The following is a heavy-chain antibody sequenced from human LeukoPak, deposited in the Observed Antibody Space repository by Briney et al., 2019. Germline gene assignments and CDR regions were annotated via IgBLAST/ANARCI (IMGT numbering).Heavy chain of an antibody. CDR1: GFTFSSYG. D-gene: IGHD6-13*01. V-gene: IGHV3-30*02. CDR3: AKDRSSWYGSNAFDY. CDR2: IRYDGSNK. Sequence: GGSLRLSCAASGFTFSSYGMHWVRQAPGKGLEWVAFIRYDGSNKYYADSVKGRFTISRDNSKNTLYLQMNSLRAEDTAVYYCAKDRSSWYGSNAFDYWGQGTLVTVSS. J-gene: IGHJ4*02.